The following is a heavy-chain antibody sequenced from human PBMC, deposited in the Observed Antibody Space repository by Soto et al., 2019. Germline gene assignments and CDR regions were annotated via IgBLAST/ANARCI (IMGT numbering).Heavy chain of an antibody. J-gene: IGHJ4*02. CDR2: IKSKADGGTT. D-gene: IGHD4-17*01. V-gene: IGHV3-15*01. Sequence: EVQLVESGGDLVKPGGSLRLSCAASEFTFANACISWVRQAPGKGLEWVGRIKSKADGGTTDYAATVKGRFTISRDESQNTLYLQMNSLKTEDTAVYYCTSLYYGHWGQGTLVTVSS. CDR1: EFTFANAC. CDR3: TSLYYGH.